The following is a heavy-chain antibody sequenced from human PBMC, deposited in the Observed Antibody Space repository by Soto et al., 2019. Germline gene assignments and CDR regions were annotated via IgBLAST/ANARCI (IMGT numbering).Heavy chain of an antibody. CDR3: ARDDAVGNYYYYGMDV. D-gene: IGHD7-27*01. V-gene: IGHV4-31*03. J-gene: IGHJ6*02. CDR2: IYYSGST. Sequence: QVQLQESGPGLVKPSQTLSLTCTVSGGSISSGGYYWSWIRQHPGKGLEWIGYIYYSGSTYYNPSLKSRVTISVDPSKNQFSLKLSSVTAADTAVYYCARDDAVGNYYYYGMDVWGQGTTVTVSS. CDR1: GGSISSGGYY.